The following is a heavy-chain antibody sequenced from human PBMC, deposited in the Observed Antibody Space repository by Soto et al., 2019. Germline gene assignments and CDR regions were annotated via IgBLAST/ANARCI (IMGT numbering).Heavy chain of an antibody. Sequence: GGSLRLSCAASGRTFSSYSMSWVRQAPGKGLEWVSAISGSGGSTYYADSVKGRFTISRDNSKNTLYLQMNSLRAEDTAVYYFAKPRDYTSYDILTGAYWGQGTLVTVSS. V-gene: IGHV3-23*01. CDR2: ISGSGGST. J-gene: IGHJ4*02. CDR3: AKPRDYTSYDILTGAY. CDR1: GRTFSSYS. D-gene: IGHD3-9*01.